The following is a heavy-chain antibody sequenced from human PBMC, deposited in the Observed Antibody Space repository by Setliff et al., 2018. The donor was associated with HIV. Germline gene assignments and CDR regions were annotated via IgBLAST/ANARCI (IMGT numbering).Heavy chain of an antibody. J-gene: IGHJ4*02. CDR2: IYYSGST. CDR3: ARGLSFYDPGGFDY. D-gene: IGHD3-22*01. Sequence: SETLSLTCTVSGGSISSGGYYWSWIRQHPGKGLEWIGYIYYSGSTYYNPSLKSRVTISVDTSKNHFSLRLSSLTAADTAVYYCARGLSFYDPGGFDYWGQGTLVTVSS. CDR1: GGSISSGGYY. V-gene: IGHV4-31*03.